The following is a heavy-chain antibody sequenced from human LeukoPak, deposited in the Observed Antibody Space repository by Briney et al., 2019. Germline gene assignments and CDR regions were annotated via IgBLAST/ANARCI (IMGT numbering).Heavy chain of an antibody. CDR1: GFTFSSYA. J-gene: IGHJ4*02. CDR3: AKDLDYYYDSSGSGY. D-gene: IGHD3-22*01. Sequence: GGSLRLSCAASGFTFSSYAMSWVRQAPGKGLEWVSAISGSGGSTYYADSVKGRFTISRDNSKNTLCLQMNSLRAEDTAVYYCAKDLDYYYDSSGSGYWGQGTLVTVSS. CDR2: ISGSGGST. V-gene: IGHV3-23*01.